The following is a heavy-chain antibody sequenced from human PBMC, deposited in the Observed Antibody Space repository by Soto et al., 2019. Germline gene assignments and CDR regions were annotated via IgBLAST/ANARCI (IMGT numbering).Heavy chain of an antibody. CDR1: GFTFSSYG. CDR2: ISYDGSNK. Sequence: QVQLVESGGGVVQPGRSLRLSCAASGFTFSSYGMHWVRQAPGKGLEWVAVISYDGSNKYYADSVKGRFTISRDNSKNTLYLQMNSLRAEDTAVYYCAKDWWFGELLEYYFDYWGRGTLVTVSS. D-gene: IGHD3-10*01. CDR3: AKDWWFGELLEYYFDY. V-gene: IGHV3-30*18. J-gene: IGHJ4*02.